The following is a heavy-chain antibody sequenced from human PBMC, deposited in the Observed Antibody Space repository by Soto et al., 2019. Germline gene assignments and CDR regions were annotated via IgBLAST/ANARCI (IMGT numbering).Heavy chain of an antibody. V-gene: IGHV3-30*18. Sequence: QVQLVESGGGVVQPGRSLRLSCAASGFTFSSYGMHWVRQAPGKGLEWVAVISYDGRNKYYADSVKGRFTMSRDNSKNTLYLQMNSLRAEDTAVYYCAKELGGYCSGGSCYYFDYWGQGTLVTVSS. CDR1: GFTFSSYG. D-gene: IGHD2-15*01. CDR2: ISYDGRNK. J-gene: IGHJ4*02. CDR3: AKELGGYCSGGSCYYFDY.